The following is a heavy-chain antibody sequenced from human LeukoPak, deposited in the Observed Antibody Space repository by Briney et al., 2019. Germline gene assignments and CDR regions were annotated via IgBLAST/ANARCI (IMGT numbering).Heavy chain of an antibody. J-gene: IGHJ4*02. CDR1: GGTFSSYA. D-gene: IGHD5-24*01. Sequence: SVKVSCKASGGTFSSYAISWVRQAPGQGLEWMGGIIPIFGTANYAQKFQGRVTITADESTSTAYMELSSLRSEDTAVYYCARHRRDGYAIDYWGQGTLVTVSS. CDR3: ARHRRDGYAIDY. CDR2: IIPIFGTA. V-gene: IGHV1-69*13.